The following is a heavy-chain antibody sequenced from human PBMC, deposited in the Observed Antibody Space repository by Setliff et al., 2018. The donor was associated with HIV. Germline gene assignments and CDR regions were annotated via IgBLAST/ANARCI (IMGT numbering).Heavy chain of an antibody. J-gene: IGHJ4*02. CDR3: ARDGGGYNYGSVRYFDY. Sequence: PGGSLRLSCAASGFTFSGYGMHWVRQAPGKGLEWVAFIRYDGSNQHYADSVRGRFTISRDNSKNTLHLELSNLRPEDTAVYYCARDGGGYNYGSVRYFDYWSQGTLVTVSS. D-gene: IGHD5-18*01. V-gene: IGHV3-30*02. CDR1: GFTFSGYG. CDR2: IRYDGSNQ.